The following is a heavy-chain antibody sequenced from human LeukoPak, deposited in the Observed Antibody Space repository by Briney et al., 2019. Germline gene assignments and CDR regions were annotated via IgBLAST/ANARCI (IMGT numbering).Heavy chain of an antibody. V-gene: IGHV4-34*01. CDR1: GGSFSGYY. D-gene: IGHD3-9*01. CDR2: INHSGST. CDR3: ARGKGVLRYFDWLLSPNWFDP. J-gene: IGHJ5*02. Sequence: SETLSLTCAVYGGSFSGYYWGWIRQPPGKGLEWIGEINHSGSTNYNPSLKSRVTISVDTSKNQFSLKLSSVTAADTAVYYCARGKGVLRYFDWLLSPNWFDPWGQGTLVTVSS.